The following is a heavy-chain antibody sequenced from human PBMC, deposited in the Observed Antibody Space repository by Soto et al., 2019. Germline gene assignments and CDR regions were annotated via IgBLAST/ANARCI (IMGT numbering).Heavy chain of an antibody. CDR3: AKTSTYYDFWSGYLPDN. Sequence: GGSLRLSCAASGFTFSSYAMSWVRQAPGKGLEWVSAISGSGGSTYYADSVKGRFTISRDNSKNTLYLQMNSLRAEDTAVYYCAKTSTYYDFWSGYLPDNWGQGTLVTVSS. V-gene: IGHV3-23*01. CDR2: ISGSGGST. CDR1: GFTFSSYA. D-gene: IGHD3-3*01. J-gene: IGHJ4*02.